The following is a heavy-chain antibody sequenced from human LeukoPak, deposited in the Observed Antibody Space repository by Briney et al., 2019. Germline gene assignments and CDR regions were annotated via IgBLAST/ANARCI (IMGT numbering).Heavy chain of an antibody. J-gene: IGHJ4*02. Sequence: GGSLRLSCAASGFTFSTYWMTWVCQAPGKGLEWVANIKEDGSEKYYVDSVKGRFTISRDNAKNSLFLQMNSLRAEDTAVYYCARETPRRGETRDGYRWGQGTVVTVSS. CDR3: ARETPRRGETRDGYR. V-gene: IGHV3-7*01. CDR2: IKEDGSEK. CDR1: GFTFSTYW. D-gene: IGHD5-24*01.